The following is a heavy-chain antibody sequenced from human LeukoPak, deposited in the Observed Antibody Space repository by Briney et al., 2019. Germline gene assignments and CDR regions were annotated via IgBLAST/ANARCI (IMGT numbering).Heavy chain of an antibody. CDR3: ARDVKRLPTYLDY. CDR2: ISSSGSTI. D-gene: IGHD6-25*01. Sequence: GGSLRLSCAASGFTFSSYEMNWVRQAPGKGLEWVSYISSSGSTIYYADSVKGRFTISRDNSKNTLYLQMNSLRAEDTAVYYCARDVKRLPTYLDYWGQGTLVTVSS. J-gene: IGHJ4*02. CDR1: GFTFSSYE. V-gene: IGHV3-48*03.